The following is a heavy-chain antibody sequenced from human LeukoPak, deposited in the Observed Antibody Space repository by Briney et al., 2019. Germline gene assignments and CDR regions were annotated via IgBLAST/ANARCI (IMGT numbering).Heavy chain of an antibody. CDR3: ARHMSSGYSDPFDY. V-gene: IGHV4-61*09. CDR1: GDSISSGNYY. D-gene: IGHD3-22*01. CDR2: IYTSGST. Sequence: SQTLSLTCTVSGDSISSGNYYWSWLRQPAGKGLEWIGHIYTSGSTYYNPSLKSRVTISVDTSKNQFSLKLSSVTAADTAVYYCARHMSSGYSDPFDYWGQGTLVTVSS. J-gene: IGHJ4*02.